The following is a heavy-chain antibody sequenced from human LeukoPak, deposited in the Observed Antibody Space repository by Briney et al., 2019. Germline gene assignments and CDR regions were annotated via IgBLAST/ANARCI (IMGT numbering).Heavy chain of an antibody. J-gene: IGHJ5*02. CDR3: TTNIVVVPAATHDNWFDP. CDR1: GFNFNNAW. V-gene: IGHV3-15*01. Sequence: GGSLRLSCAASGFNFNNAWMSWVRQAPGKGLEWVGRIKSKTDGGTTDYAAPVKGRFTISRDDSKNTLYLQMNSLKTEDTAVYYCTTNIVVVPAATHDNWFDPWGQGSLVTVSS. D-gene: IGHD2-2*01. CDR2: IKSKTDGGTT.